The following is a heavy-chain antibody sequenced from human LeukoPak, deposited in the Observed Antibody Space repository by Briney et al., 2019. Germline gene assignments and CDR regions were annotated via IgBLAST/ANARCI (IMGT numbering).Heavy chain of an antibody. CDR2: IYPGDSET. CDR3: ARIFSGDSSPFDY. CDR1: GHSFTSYW. D-gene: IGHD3-3*01. Sequence: GESLKISCKGSGHSFTSYWIAWVRQMPGKGLEWMGIIYPGDSETRYSPSFQGQVTISADKSISTAYLQWSSLKASDTAMYYCARIFSGDSSPFDYWGQGTLVTVPS. V-gene: IGHV5-51*01. J-gene: IGHJ4*02.